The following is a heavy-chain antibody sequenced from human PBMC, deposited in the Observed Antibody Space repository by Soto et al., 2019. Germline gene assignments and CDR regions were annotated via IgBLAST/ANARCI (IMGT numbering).Heavy chain of an antibody. Sequence: GGSLSLSCAASGVPFSSYSMSWVRQAPGKGLEWVSVISGSGGSTYYADSVKGRFTISRDNSKNTLYLQMNSLRAEDTAVYYCAKDDYDILTGYSPFYYFDYWGQGTLVTVSS. D-gene: IGHD3-9*01. CDR2: ISGSGGST. CDR1: GVPFSSYS. CDR3: AKDDYDILTGYSPFYYFDY. J-gene: IGHJ4*02. V-gene: IGHV3-23*01.